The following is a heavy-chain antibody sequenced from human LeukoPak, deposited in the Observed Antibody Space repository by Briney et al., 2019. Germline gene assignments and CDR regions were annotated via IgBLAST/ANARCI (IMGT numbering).Heavy chain of an antibody. J-gene: IGHJ6*03. CDR1: GYTFTGYY. CDR3: AWGVYSSSYSDYMDV. D-gene: IGHD6-6*01. CDR2: IIPIFGTA. V-gene: IGHV1-69*13. Sequence: ASVKVSCKASGYTFTGYYMHWVRQAPGQGLEWMGGIIPIFGTANYAQKFQGRVTITADESTSTAYMELSSLRSEDTAVYYCAWGVYSSSYSDYMDVWGKGTTVTVSS.